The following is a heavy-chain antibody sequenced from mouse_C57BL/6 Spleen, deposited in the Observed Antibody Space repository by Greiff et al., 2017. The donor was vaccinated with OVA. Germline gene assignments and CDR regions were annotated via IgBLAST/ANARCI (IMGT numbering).Heavy chain of an antibody. CDR3: AKNGYYYGSSSYAMDY. J-gene: IGHJ4*01. D-gene: IGHD1-1*01. CDR1: GFSLTSYG. CDR2: IWRGGST. Sequence: VQLQQSGPGLVQPSQSLSITCTVSGFSLTSYGVHWVRQSPGKGLEWLGVIWRGGSTDYNAAFMSRLSITKDNSKSQVFFKMNSLQADDTAIYYCAKNGYYYGSSSYAMDYWGQGTSVTVSS. V-gene: IGHV2-5*01.